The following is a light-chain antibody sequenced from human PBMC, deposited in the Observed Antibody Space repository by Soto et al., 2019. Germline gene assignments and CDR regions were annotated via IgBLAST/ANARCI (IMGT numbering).Light chain of an antibody. V-gene: IGLV2-14*01. Sequence: QSALTQPASVSGSPGQSITISCTGTSSEVGGYNYVSWYQQHPGKAPKLMIYDVSNRPSGVSNRFSGSKSGNTASLTISGLQAEDEADYYCSAYRSSSHVIFGGGTKPTVL. CDR3: SAYRSSSHVI. J-gene: IGLJ2*01. CDR2: DVS. CDR1: SSEVGGYNY.